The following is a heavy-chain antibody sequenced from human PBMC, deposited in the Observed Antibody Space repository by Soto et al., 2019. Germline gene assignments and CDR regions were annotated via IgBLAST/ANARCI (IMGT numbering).Heavy chain of an antibody. CDR1: GLAFSTHW. V-gene: IGHV3-7*01. CDR2: INQDGTEK. CDR3: ATRPNNAHYYVGVFDF. Sequence: EVQLVEFGGGLVQPGGSLRLSCAASGLAFSTHWMTWVRQAPGKGLEWVANINQDGTEKYYVDSVKGRFTISRDNAKNSLYLQMNSLTAEDTALYYCATRPNNAHYYVGVFDFWGQGALVTVSS. J-gene: IGHJ4*02. D-gene: IGHD3-16*01.